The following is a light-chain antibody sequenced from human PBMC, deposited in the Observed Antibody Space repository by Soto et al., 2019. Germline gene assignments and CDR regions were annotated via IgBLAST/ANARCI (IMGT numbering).Light chain of an antibody. CDR2: DAS. V-gene: IGKV3-11*01. Sequence: EIVLTQSPGTLYLSPGERATLPCSASQSFSRQSLSWYQQKPGQAPRLLIYDASNRATGIPARFSGSGSGTDFTLTISSLEPEDFAVYYCQQRSNWPPITFGQGTRLETK. J-gene: IGKJ5*01. CDR1: QSFSRQS. CDR3: QQRSNWPPIT.